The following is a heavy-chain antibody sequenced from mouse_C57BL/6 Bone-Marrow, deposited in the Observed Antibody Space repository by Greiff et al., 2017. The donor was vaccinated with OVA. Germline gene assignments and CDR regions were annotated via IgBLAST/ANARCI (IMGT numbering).Heavy chain of an antibody. CDR3: ARDGGRYAMDY. CDR2: IYPRSGNT. Sequence: VQLQQSGAELARPGASVTLSCKASGYTFTSYGISWVKQRTGQGLEWIGEIYPRSGNTYYNEKFKGKATLTADKSSSTAYMELRSLTSEDSAVYFCARDGGRYAMDYWGQGTSVTVSS. V-gene: IGHV1-81*01. CDR1: GYTFTSYG. J-gene: IGHJ4*01.